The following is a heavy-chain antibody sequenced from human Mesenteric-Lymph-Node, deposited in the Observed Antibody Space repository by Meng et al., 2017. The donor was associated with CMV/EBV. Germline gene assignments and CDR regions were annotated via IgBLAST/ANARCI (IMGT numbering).Heavy chain of an antibody. CDR1: GGSFSGYY. D-gene: IGHD4-23*01. V-gene: IGHV4-34*01. CDR3: ARHQRWLKSEGGFNY. J-gene: IGHJ4*02. CDR2: INHSGST. Sequence: APLQQVGAGLLKPAETLSLTCAVYGGSFSGYYWSWIRQPPGKGLEWIGEINHSGSTNYNPSLKSRVTISVDTSKNQFSLKLSSVTAADTAVYYCARHQRWLKSEGGFNYWGQGTLVTVSS.